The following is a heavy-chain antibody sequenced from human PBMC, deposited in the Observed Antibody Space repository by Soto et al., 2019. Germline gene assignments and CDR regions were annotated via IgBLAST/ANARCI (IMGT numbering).Heavy chain of an antibody. J-gene: IGHJ4*02. CDR1: GFTFSSYG. V-gene: IGHV3-33*01. D-gene: IGHD6-19*01. CDR3: ARSRSGSGFLGY. CDR2: IWYDGSNK. Sequence: GGSLRLSCAASGFTFSSYGMHWVRQAPGKGLEWVAVIWYDGSNKYYADSVKGRFIISRDNSKNTLYLQMNSLRAEDSAVYYCARSRSGSGFLGYWGQGTLVTVSS.